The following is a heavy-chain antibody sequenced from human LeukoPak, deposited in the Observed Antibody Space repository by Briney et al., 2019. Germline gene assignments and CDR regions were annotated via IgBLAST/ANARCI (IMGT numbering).Heavy chain of an antibody. J-gene: IGHJ4*02. D-gene: IGHD5-18*01. CDR3: TSSRYSSFDY. Sequence: GGSLRLSCTASGFTFGDYAMSWVRQAPGKGLEWVGFIRSKAYGGTTEYAASVKGRFTISRDDSKSIAYLQMNSLKTEDTAVYYCTSSRYSSFDYWGQGTLVTVSS. CDR1: GFTFGDYA. CDR2: IRSKAYGGTT. V-gene: IGHV3-49*04.